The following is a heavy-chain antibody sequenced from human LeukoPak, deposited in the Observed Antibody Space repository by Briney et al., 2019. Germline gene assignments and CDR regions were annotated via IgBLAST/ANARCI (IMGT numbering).Heavy chain of an antibody. CDR2: IYYSGST. D-gene: IGHD2-15*01. J-gene: IGHJ4*02. CDR3: AKGGDCSGGSCYSFIHY. Sequence: SSETLSLTCTVSGGSISSSSYYWGWIRQPPGKGLEWIGSIYYSGSTYYNPSLKSRVTISVDTSKNQFSLKLSSVTAADTAVYYCAKGGDCSGGSCYSFIHYWGQGTLVTVSS. CDR1: GGSISSSSYY. V-gene: IGHV4-39*01.